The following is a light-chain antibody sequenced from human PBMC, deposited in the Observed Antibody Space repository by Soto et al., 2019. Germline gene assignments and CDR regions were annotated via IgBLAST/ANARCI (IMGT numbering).Light chain of an antibody. CDR3: QQANSFPLT. CDR2: AAS. J-gene: IGKJ4*01. Sequence: DIQMTQSPSSVPASVGDRVTITCRASQGIRRWLAWYQQKPGKAPNLLIYAASSLQSGVPSRFSGSGSGTEFTLTISSLQPEDFAPYYCQQANSFPLTFGGGNKVEIK. CDR1: QGIRRW. V-gene: IGKV1-12*01.